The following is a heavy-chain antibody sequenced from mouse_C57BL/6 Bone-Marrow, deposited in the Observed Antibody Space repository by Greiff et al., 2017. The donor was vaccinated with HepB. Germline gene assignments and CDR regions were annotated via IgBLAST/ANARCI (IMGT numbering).Heavy chain of an antibody. D-gene: IGHD2-1*01. Sequence: EVKLMESGGGLVQPKGSLKLSCAASGFSFNTYAMNWVRQAPGKGLEWVARIRSKSNNYATYYADSVKDRFTISRDDSESMLYLQMNNLKTEDTAMYYCVRHPYYGNWMDYWGQGTSVTVSS. J-gene: IGHJ4*01. CDR1: GFSFNTYA. CDR3: VRHPYYGNWMDY. CDR2: IRSKSNNYAT. V-gene: IGHV10-1*01.